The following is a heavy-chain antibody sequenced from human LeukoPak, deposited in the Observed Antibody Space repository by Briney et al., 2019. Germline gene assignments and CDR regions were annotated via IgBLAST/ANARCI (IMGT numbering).Heavy chain of an antibody. D-gene: IGHD6-6*01. Sequence: ASVKVSCKASGYTFTSYYMHWVRQAPGQGLEWMGIINPSGGSTSYAQKFQGRVTMTRDTSTTTVYMELSSLRSEDTAVYYCASDSIIRSSVLGFDYWGQGTLVTVSS. CDR2: INPSGGST. J-gene: IGHJ4*02. CDR1: GYTFTSYY. V-gene: IGHV1-46*01. CDR3: ASDSIIRSSVLGFDY.